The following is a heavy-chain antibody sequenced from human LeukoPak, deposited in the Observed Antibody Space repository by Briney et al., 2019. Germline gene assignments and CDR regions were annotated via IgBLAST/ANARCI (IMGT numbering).Heavy chain of an antibody. V-gene: IGHV4-61*02. CDR3: AAAAAGDYFDY. J-gene: IGHJ4*02. D-gene: IGHD6-13*01. Sequence: SETLSLTCTVSGGSISSGSYYWSWIRQPAGKGLEWIGRIYTSGSTNYNPSLKSRVTISVDTSKNQFSLKLSSVTAADTAVYYCAAAAAGDYFDYWGQGTLVTVSS. CDR2: IYTSGST. CDR1: GGSISSGSYY.